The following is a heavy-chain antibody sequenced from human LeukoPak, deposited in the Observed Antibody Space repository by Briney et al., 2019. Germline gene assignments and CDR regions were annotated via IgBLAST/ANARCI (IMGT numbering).Heavy chain of an antibody. D-gene: IGHD4-17*01. J-gene: IGHJ2*01. CDR2: IYPGASDT. CDR3: ARTAKGTVSGVWYFDL. CDR1: GYNFTNYW. Sequence: GESLKISSQASGYNFTNYWIAWVRQMPGKGLEWVGIIYPGASDTRYSPSFQGHVTISTDKSISAAYLQWSSLKASDSAMYFCARTAKGTVSGVWYFDLRGRGTLVTVSS. V-gene: IGHV5-51*01.